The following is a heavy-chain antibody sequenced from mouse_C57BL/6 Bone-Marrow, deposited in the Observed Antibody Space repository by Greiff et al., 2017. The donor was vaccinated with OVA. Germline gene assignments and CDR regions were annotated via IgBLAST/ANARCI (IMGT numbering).Heavy chain of an antibody. CDR2: ISDGGSYT. J-gene: IGHJ3*01. Sequence: EVMLVESGGGLVKPGGSLKLSCAASGFTFSSYAMSWVRQTPEKRLEWVATISDGGSYTYYPDNVKGRFTISRDNAKNNLYLQMRHLKSEDTAMYYCAREMGYMAWFAYWGQGTLVTVSA. D-gene: IGHD2-2*01. V-gene: IGHV5-4*01. CDR1: GFTFSSYA. CDR3: AREMGYMAWFAY.